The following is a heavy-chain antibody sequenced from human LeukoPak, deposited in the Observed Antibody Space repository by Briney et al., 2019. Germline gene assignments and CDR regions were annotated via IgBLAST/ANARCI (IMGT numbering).Heavy chain of an antibody. V-gene: IGHV3-48*02. CDR1: GFTFNYFS. Sequence: GGSLRLSCAASGFTFNYFSVNWVRQAPGKGLEWVPYISSSGNTIYYADSVKGRFTISRDNARNSLYLQMNSLRDEDTAVYYCARDRDHSNNWYIFLDYWGQGTLVTVSS. J-gene: IGHJ4*02. CDR2: ISSSGNTI. CDR3: ARDRDHSNNWYIFLDY. D-gene: IGHD6-13*01.